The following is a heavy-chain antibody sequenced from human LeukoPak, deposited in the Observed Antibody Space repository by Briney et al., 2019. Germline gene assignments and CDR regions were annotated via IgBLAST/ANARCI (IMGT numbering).Heavy chain of an antibody. CDR1: GSTFSSYA. D-gene: IGHD3-3*01. V-gene: IGHV3-23*01. Sequence: GGSLRLSCAASGSTFSSYAMSWVRQAPGKGLEWVSAISGSGGSTYYADSVKGRFTISRDNSKNTLYLQMNSLRAEDTAVYYCAKEGVTIFGVVIIEAEYFQHWGQGTLVTVSS. J-gene: IGHJ1*01. CDR3: AKEGVTIFGVVIIEAEYFQH. CDR2: ISGSGGST.